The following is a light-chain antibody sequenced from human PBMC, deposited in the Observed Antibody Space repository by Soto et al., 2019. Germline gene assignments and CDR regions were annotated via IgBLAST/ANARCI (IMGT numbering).Light chain of an antibody. CDR3: TSYTGSSTFVV. CDR1: SRDVGSYNR. V-gene: IGLV2-18*02. J-gene: IGLJ2*01. CDR2: EVS. Sequence: QSVLTQPPTVSGSPGQSVTISCTGTSRDVGSYNRVSWYRQPPGTAPKLMIYEVSNRPSGVPDRFSGSKSGNTASLTISGRQAEDEADYYCTSYTGSSTFVVFGGGTKLTVL.